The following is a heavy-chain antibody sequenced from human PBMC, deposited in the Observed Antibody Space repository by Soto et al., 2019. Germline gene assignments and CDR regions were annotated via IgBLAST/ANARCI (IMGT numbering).Heavy chain of an antibody. CDR1: GGSISSGGYS. CDR3: ARRYGGTPDY. CDR2: IYHSGST. Sequence: SETLSLTCAVSGGSISSGGYSWSWIRQPPGKGLEWIGYIYHSGSTYYNPSLKSRVTISVDRSKNQISLKLSSVTAADTAVYYCARRYGGTPDYWGQGTLVTVSS. D-gene: IGHD4-17*01. J-gene: IGHJ4*02. V-gene: IGHV4-30-2*01.